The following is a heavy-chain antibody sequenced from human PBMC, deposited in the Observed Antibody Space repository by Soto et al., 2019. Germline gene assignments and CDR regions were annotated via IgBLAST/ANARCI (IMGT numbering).Heavy chain of an antibody. CDR2: INPLRGSA. CDR1: GYTFTSYY. J-gene: IGHJ4*02. CDR3: TRDVETSGSTGGAY. V-gene: IGHV1-46*01. Sequence: QVQLVQSGAEVKEPGAPVKLSCSASGYTFTSYYMHWVRQAPGQGLAWMGVINPLRGSASYTQNFTDRVTMTRDTSTATAYMKLRSLRSDDTAIYYCTRDVETSGSTGGAYWCQGTLVIVSA. D-gene: IGHD1-26*01.